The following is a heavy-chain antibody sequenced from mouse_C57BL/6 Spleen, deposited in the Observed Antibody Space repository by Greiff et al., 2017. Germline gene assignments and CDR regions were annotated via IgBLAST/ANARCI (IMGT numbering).Heavy chain of an antibody. CDR3: ARTGTNYFDD. CDR2: IYPGDGDT. D-gene: IGHD4-1*01. Sequence: VKLQESGPELVKPGASVKISCKASGYAFSSSWMNWVKQRPGKGLEWIGRIYPGDGDTNYNGKFKGKATLTADKSSSTAYMQLSSLTSEDSAVYFCARTGTNYFDDWGQGTTLTVSS. J-gene: IGHJ2*01. CDR1: GYAFSSSW. V-gene: IGHV1-82*01.